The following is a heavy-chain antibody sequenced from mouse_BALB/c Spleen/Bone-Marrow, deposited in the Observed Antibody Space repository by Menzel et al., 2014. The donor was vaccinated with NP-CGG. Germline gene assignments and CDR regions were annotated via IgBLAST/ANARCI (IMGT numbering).Heavy chain of an antibody. Sequence: EVKLMESGPELVKPGASMKISCKASGYSFTGYTMNWVKQSHGKNLEWIGLINPYNGGTSYNQKFKGKATLTVDKSSSTAYMELLSPTSEDSAVYYCARDYYGSSYGFAYWGQGTLVTVSA. V-gene: IGHV1-18*01. D-gene: IGHD1-1*01. CDR3: ARDYYGSSYGFAY. CDR1: GYSFTGYT. CDR2: INPYNGGT. J-gene: IGHJ3*01.